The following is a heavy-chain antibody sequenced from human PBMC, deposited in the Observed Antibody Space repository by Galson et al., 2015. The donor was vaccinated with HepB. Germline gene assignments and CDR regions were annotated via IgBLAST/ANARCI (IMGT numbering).Heavy chain of an antibody. J-gene: IGHJ3*02. D-gene: IGHD1-26*01. Sequence: TLSLTCTVSGGSISSSSYYWGWIRQPPGKGLEWIGSIYYSGSTYYNPSLKSRVTISVDTSKNQFSLKLSSVTAADTAVYYCARHWSLVGATRDAFDIWGQGTMVTVSS. CDR3: ARHWSLVGATRDAFDI. V-gene: IGHV4-39*01. CDR1: GGSISSSSYY. CDR2: IYYSGST.